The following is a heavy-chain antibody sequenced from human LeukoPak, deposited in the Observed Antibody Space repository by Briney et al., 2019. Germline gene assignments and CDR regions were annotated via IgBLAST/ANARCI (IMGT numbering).Heavy chain of an antibody. Sequence: PGGSLRLSCAASGFTFDDYGMHWFRKAPGKGLEWFPLISGDGGSRYYADSVKGRFTISRDNSKNYLYLQMNSLRTEDTALYYCAKAPARGVTGYYNGYWGQGTLVTVSS. J-gene: IGHJ4*02. CDR2: ISGDGGSR. CDR1: GFTFDDYG. CDR3: AKAPARGVTGYYNGY. V-gene: IGHV3-43*02. D-gene: IGHD3-9*01.